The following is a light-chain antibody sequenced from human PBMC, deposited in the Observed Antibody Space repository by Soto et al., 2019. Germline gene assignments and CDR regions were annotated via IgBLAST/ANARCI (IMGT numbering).Light chain of an antibody. CDR1: QSVSSNS. CDR3: QQYCRSPWT. V-gene: IGKV3-20*01. J-gene: IGKJ1*01. Sequence: EIVLTQSPGTLSLSPGERATLSCRASQSVSSNSLAWYQQRPGQAPRLLIYGASSRATGIPDRFSGSGSGTDFTLTISRLEPEDFAVYYCQQYCRSPWTFGQGTKVEIK. CDR2: GAS.